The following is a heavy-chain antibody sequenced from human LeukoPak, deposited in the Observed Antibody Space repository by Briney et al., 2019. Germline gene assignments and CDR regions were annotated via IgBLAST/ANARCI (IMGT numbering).Heavy chain of an antibody. V-gene: IGHV4-59*01. D-gene: IGHD3-22*01. CDR3: AKDRGHYSDSTGYYHNWFDP. J-gene: IGHJ5*02. CDR2: IYYTGST. Sequence: SETLSLTCTVSGGSISSYYWSGIRQPPGKGLEWIGYIYYTGSTNYHPSLKSRVTISADMSKNQFSLKLTSVTAADTAVYYCAKDRGHYSDSTGYYHNWFDPWGQGTLVTVSS. CDR1: GGSISSYY.